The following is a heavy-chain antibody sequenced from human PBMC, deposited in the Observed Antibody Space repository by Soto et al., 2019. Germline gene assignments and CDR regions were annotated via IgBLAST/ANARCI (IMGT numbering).Heavy chain of an antibody. D-gene: IGHD3-10*01. CDR1: GFTFSSYG. J-gene: IGHJ3*02. Sequence: QVQLVESGGGVVQPGRSLRLSCAASGFTFSSYGMHWVRQAPGKGVEWVAVISYDGSNKYYADSVKGRFTISRDNSKNALYLQMNSLRAEDTAVYYCAKDVYGTGSYYVLGDAFDIWGQGTMVTVSS. CDR3: AKDVYGTGSYYVLGDAFDI. V-gene: IGHV3-30*18. CDR2: ISYDGSNK.